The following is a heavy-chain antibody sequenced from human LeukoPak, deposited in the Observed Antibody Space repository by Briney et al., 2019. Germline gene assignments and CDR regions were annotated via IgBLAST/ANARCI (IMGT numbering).Heavy chain of an antibody. V-gene: IGHV3-23*01. CDR1: GFTLRNYA. J-gene: IGHJ4*02. Sequence: AGGSLRLSCAPSGFTLRNYAMSWVRDAPGKGLEGVSTISGSGSSGTTTYYADSVNGRFSISRDNSKNTLYLQMHSLRAEDTAVYYCAKTYADYEGNWGQGTLVTVSS. CDR2: ISGSGSSGTTT. D-gene: IGHD4-17*01. CDR3: AKTYADYEGN.